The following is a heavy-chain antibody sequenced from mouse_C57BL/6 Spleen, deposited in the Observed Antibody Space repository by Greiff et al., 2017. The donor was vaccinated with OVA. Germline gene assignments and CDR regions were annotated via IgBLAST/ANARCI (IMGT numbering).Heavy chain of an antibody. CDR3: ASSGPFDY. V-gene: IGHV5-6*02. Sequence: EVMLVESGGDLVKPGGSLKLSCAASGFTFSSYGMSWVRQTPDKRLEWVATISSGGSYTYYPDSVKGRFTISRDNAKNTLYLQMSSLKSEDTAMYYCASSGPFDYWGQGTTLTVSS. D-gene: IGHD3-2*02. J-gene: IGHJ2*01. CDR1: GFTFSSYG. CDR2: ISSGGSYT.